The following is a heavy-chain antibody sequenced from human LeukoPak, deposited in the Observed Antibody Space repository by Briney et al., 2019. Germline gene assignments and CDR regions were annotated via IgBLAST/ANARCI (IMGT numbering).Heavy chain of an antibody. CDR1: GGSISSYY. V-gene: IGHV4-59*12. Sequence: KTSETLSLTCTVSGGSISSYYWSWIRQPPGKGLEWIGYIYYSGSTNYNPSLKSRVTISVDTSKNQFSLRLSSVTAADTAVYYCARARGWFDPWGQGTLVTVSS. D-gene: IGHD3-10*01. CDR3: ARARGWFDP. CDR2: IYYSGST. J-gene: IGHJ5*02.